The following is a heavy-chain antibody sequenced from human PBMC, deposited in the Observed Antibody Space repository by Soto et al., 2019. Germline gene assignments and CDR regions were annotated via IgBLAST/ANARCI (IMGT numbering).Heavy chain of an antibody. J-gene: IGHJ5*02. CDR1: GGSVNGYY. CDR3: ATRITVFGLLIPPFDP. CDR2: LNHTGGT. V-gene: IGHV4-34*01. D-gene: IGHD3-3*01. Sequence: SETLSLTCAVYGGSVNGYYWNWIRPPPGKGLEWIGELNHTGGTHYNPSLKSRVTMSVDTSKNQFSLRLSSVTAADTAIYYCATRITVFGLLIPPFDPWGQGTQVTVSS.